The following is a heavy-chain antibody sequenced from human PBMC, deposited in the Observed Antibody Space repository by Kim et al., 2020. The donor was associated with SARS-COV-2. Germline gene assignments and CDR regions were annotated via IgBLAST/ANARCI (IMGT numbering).Heavy chain of an antibody. CDR3: ASLGHKRPSYYYGMDV. CDR1: GGSFSGYY. Sequence: SETLSLTCAVYGGSFSGYYWSWIRQPPGKGLEWIGEINHSGSTNYNPSLKSRVTISVDTSKNQFSLKLSSVTAADTAVYYCASLGHKRPSYYYGMDVWGQGTTVTVSS. J-gene: IGHJ6*02. D-gene: IGHD1-1*01. V-gene: IGHV4-34*01. CDR2: INHSGST.